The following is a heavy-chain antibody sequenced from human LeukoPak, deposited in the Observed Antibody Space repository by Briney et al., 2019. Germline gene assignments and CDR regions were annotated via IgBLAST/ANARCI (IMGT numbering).Heavy chain of an antibody. CDR3: AKDLYLSDFWSGYFDY. J-gene: IGHJ4*02. V-gene: IGHV3-23*01. Sequence: GGSLRPSCAASGFIFSNCGMNWVRQAPGKGLEWVAAISASGSATSYADSVRGRFTISRDNSKSTTYLQMNSLRAEDTAVFYCAKDLYLSDFWSGYFDYWGQGIPVAVSS. D-gene: IGHD3-3*01. CDR1: GFIFSNCG. CDR2: ISASGSAT.